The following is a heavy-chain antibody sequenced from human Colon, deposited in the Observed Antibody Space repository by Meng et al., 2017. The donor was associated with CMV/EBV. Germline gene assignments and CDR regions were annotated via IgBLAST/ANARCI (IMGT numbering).Heavy chain of an antibody. J-gene: IGHJ4*02. Sequence: EVHLVESGGGLVNPGGSLRLSCAASGFTFTSYSMNWVRQAPGKGLEWVSSLDTTSTYIYYADSVKGRFTISRDNAKNSLYLQMNSLRADDTAIYYCARGGVTTGGYDYWGQGTLVTASS. CDR1: GFTFTSYS. CDR3: ARGGVTTGGYDY. V-gene: IGHV3-21*01. D-gene: IGHD6-25*01. CDR2: LDTTSTYI.